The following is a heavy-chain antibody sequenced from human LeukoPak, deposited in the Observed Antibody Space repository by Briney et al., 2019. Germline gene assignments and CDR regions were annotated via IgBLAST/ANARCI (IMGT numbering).Heavy chain of an antibody. CDR1: GFTFSSYG. CDR3: ASSHYGGNSHYYMDV. CDR2: ISSSSSYI. D-gene: IGHD4-23*01. V-gene: IGHV3-21*01. Sequence: GGSLRLSCAAPGFTFSSYGMSWVRQAPGKGLEWVSSISSSSSYIYYADSVKGRFTISRDNAKNSLYLQMNSLRAEDTAVYYCASSHYGGNSHYYMDVWGKGTTVTVSS. J-gene: IGHJ6*03.